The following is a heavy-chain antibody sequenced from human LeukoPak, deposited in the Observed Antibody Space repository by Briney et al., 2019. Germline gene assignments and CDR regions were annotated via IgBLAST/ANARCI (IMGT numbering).Heavy chain of an antibody. CDR3: ARGPSLLYSSSWFPEDFDY. V-gene: IGHV7-4-1*02. CDR1: GYTFTSYA. J-gene: IGHJ4*02. Sequence: ASVKVSCKASGYTFTSYAMNWVRQAPGQGLEWMGWINTNTGNPTYAQGFTGRFVFSLDTSVSTAYLQISSLKAEDTAVYYCARGPSLLYSSSWFPEDFDYWGQGTLVTVSS. D-gene: IGHD6-13*01. CDR2: INTNTGNP.